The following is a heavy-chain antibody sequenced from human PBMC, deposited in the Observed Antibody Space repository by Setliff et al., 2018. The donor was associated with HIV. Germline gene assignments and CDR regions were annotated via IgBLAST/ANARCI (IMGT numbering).Heavy chain of an antibody. CDR1: GYTFTGHY. CDR2: INPNTGGT. V-gene: IGHV1-2*02. D-gene: IGHD2-15*01. Sequence: ASVKVSCKSSGYTFTGHYIHWVRQAPGQGLEWMGWINPNTGGTNYAQKFQGRVTMTRDTSISTAYMELHRLRSDDTAMYYCARDQTPLDAFDIWGQGTMVTVS. CDR3: ARDQTPLDAFDI. J-gene: IGHJ3*02.